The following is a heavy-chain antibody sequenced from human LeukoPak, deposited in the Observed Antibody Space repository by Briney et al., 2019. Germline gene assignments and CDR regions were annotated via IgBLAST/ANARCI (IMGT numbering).Heavy chain of an antibody. Sequence: GGSLRLSCAASGFTFSNAWMSWVRQAPGKGLEWVSGISASGDVTFHADPLKGRFTISRDNSKNTLYLQMDSLRAEDTAKYYCAKSLLTTASGTGRAFDIWGQGTVVTVSA. CDR1: GFTFSNAW. CDR3: AKSLLTTASGTGRAFDI. CDR2: ISASGDVT. J-gene: IGHJ3*02. D-gene: IGHD1-26*01. V-gene: IGHV3-23*01.